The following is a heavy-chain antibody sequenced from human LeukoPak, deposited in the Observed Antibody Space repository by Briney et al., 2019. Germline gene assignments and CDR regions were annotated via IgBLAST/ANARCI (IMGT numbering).Heavy chain of an antibody. J-gene: IGHJ5*02. CDR1: GGSISSGNW. D-gene: IGHD2-15*01. CDR3: ASAGGDIVVVVAATPKDNWFDP. V-gene: IGHV4-4*02. Sequence: SETLSLTCAVSGGSISSGNWWSWVRQPPGKGLEWIGEIYHSGSTNYNPSLKSRVTISVDASKNQFSLKLSSVTAADTAVYYCASAGGDIVVVVAATPKDNWFDPWGQGTLVTVSS. CDR2: IYHSGST.